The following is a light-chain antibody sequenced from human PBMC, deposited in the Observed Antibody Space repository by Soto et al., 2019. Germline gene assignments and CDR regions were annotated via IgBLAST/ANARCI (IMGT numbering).Light chain of an antibody. CDR2: KAS. CDR3: QQYKSYPWT. J-gene: IGKJ1*01. CDR1: QSISSW. Sequence: DIQMTQSPSTLSASVGDRVTITCRASQSISSWLAWYQQKPGKAPKLLIYKASTLESGVPSRFSGSGSGTEFTLTISSLRPDDFATYYCQQYKSYPWTFGQGAKV. V-gene: IGKV1-5*03.